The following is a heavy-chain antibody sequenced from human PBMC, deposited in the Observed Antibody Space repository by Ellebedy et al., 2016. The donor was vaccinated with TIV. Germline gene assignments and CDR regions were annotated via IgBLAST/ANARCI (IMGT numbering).Heavy chain of an antibody. Sequence: GGSLRLXCAASGFTFSSYGMHWVRQAPGKGLEWVAVIWYDGSNKYYADSVKGRFTISRDNSKNTLYLQMNSLRAEDTAVYYCARRYSNYFYYMDVWGKGTTVTVSS. D-gene: IGHD4-11*01. CDR1: GFTFSSYG. J-gene: IGHJ6*03. V-gene: IGHV3-33*01. CDR2: IWYDGSNK. CDR3: ARRYSNYFYYMDV.